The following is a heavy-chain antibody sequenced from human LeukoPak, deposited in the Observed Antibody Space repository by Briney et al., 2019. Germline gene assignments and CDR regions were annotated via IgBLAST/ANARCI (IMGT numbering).Heavy chain of an antibody. CDR2: ISGSGGST. D-gene: IGHD2-2*01. V-gene: IGHV3-23*01. CDR1: GFTFSSYA. J-gene: IGHJ4*02. CDR3: ARGYCSSTTCSVDY. Sequence: GVSLRLSCAASGFTFSSYAMSWVRQAPGKGLEWVSAISGSGGSTYYADSVKGRFTISRDNSKNTLYLQMNSLRAEDTAVYYCARGYCSSTTCSVDYWGQGTLVTVSS.